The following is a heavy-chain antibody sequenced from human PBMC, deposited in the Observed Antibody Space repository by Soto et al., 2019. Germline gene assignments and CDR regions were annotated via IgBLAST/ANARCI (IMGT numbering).Heavy chain of an antibody. CDR2: ISYDGATK. CDR1: GFTFSSYA. V-gene: IGHV3-30*04. J-gene: IGHJ4*02. Sequence: GGSLRLSCAASGFTFSSYAMHWVRQAPGKGLEWVAVISYDGATKYYADSVKGRFTISRDNSNNTLFLQMNSLRAEDTAFYYCTKDREDTAMVSDYWGLGTLVTVSS. CDR3: TKDREDTAMVSDY. D-gene: IGHD5-18*01.